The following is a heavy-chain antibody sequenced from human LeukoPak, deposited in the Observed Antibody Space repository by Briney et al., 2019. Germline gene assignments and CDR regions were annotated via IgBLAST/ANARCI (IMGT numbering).Heavy chain of an antibody. CDR3: ARGVTYDYGDFWFDP. Sequence: ASVKVSCKASGYTFTSYGISWVRQAPGQGLEWMGWISAYNGNTNYAQKLQGRVTMTTDTSTSTAYMELRSLRSDDTAVYYCARGVTYDYGDFWFDPWGQGTLVTVSS. V-gene: IGHV1-18*01. D-gene: IGHD4-17*01. CDR1: GYTFTSYG. J-gene: IGHJ5*02. CDR2: ISAYNGNT.